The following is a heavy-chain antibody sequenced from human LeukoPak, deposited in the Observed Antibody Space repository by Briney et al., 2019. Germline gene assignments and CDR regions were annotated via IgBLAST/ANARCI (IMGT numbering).Heavy chain of an antibody. D-gene: IGHD3-22*01. CDR3: ARPHYDSSGYYYFDTFDI. CDR2: ISSSSSYI. V-gene: IGHV3-21*01. J-gene: IGHJ3*02. Sequence: SGGSLRLSCAASGFTFISYSMNWVRQAPGKGLEWVSSISSSSSYIYYADSVKGRFTISRDNAKNSLYLQMNSLRAEDTAVYYCARPHYDSSGYYYFDTFDIWGQGTMATVSS. CDR1: GFTFISYS.